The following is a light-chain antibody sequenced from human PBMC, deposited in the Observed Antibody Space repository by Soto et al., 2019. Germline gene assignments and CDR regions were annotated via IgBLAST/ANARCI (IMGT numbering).Light chain of an antibody. CDR3: SSYTRSSTLV. CDR2: DVS. CDR1: SSDVGAYNY. J-gene: IGLJ1*01. Sequence: QSALTQPASVSGSPGQSITFSCTGTSSDVGAYNYVSWYQQHPGKAPKLMIYDVSNRPSGVSNRFSGSKSGNTASLTISGLQAEDEADYYCSSYTRSSTLVFGTGTKLTVL. V-gene: IGLV2-14*01.